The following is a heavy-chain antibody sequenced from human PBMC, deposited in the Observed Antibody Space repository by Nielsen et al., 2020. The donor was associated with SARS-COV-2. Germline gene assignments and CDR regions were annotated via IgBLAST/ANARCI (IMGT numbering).Heavy chain of an antibody. CDR1: GFTFSGSA. V-gene: IGHV3-30-3*02. CDR2: ISHDGSIT. J-gene: IGHJ4*02. CDR3: AKLRAGGSGDFDY. Sequence: GGSLRLSCAVSGFTFSGSALHWVRQAPGKGLQWVALISHDGSITNSADSVKGRFTISRDNSKSTLYLQMNRLRAEDTAVYYCAKLRAGGSGDFDYWGRGTLVTVSS. D-gene: IGHD3-10*01.